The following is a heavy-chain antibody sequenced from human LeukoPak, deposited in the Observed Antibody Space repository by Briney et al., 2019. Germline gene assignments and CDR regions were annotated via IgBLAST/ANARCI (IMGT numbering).Heavy chain of an antibody. D-gene: IGHD3-22*01. V-gene: IGHV4-30-4*08. J-gene: IGHJ6*02. CDR2: IYYSGST. CDR3: AGRKWLSDYGYYYYGMDV. CDR1: GGSISSGDYY. Sequence: PSETLSLTCTVSGGSISSGDYYWSWIRQPPGKGLEWIGYIYYSGSTYYNPSLKSRVTISVDTSKNQFSLKLSSVTAADTAVYYCAGRKWLSDYGYYYYGMDVWGQGTTVTVSS.